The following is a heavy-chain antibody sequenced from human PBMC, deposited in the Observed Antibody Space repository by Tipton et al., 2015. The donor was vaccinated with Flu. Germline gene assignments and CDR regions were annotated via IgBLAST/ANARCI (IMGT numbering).Heavy chain of an antibody. CDR3: ARALYSTGWIWEF. J-gene: IGHJ4*02. CDR2: ISDSGGA. V-gene: IGHV4-39*07. CDR1: GDSIRSRSYY. Sequence: TLSLTCSVSGDSIRSRSYYWGWIRQPPHKGLEWVGSISDSGGAYYSPSLKSRVTISVGTSKNQFSLKLSSVTAADTAVYYCARALYSTGWIWEFWGQGTLVTVSS. D-gene: IGHD6-19*01.